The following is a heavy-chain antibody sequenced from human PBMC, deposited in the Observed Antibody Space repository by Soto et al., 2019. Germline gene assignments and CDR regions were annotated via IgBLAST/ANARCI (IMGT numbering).Heavy chain of an antibody. CDR1: GFTFGDYA. V-gene: IGHV3-49*04. CDR3: TRQLVVITSYYYFDY. D-gene: IGHD3-22*01. J-gene: IGHJ4*02. CDR2: IRSKAYGGTT. Sequence: LRLSCTASGFTFGDYAMSWVRQAPGKGLEWVGFIRSKAYGGTTEYAASVKGRFTISRDDSKSIAYLQMNSLKTEDTAVYYCTRQLVVITSYYYFDYWGQGTLVTVSS.